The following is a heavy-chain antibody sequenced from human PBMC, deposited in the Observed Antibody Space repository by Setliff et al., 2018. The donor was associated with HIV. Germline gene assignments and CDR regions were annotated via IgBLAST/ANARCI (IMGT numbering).Heavy chain of an antibody. CDR2: IYYSGST. V-gene: IGHV4-59*01. CDR3: ARAGGGGRWLHLSYWYFDL. Sequence: SETLSLTCTVSAASISSYYCTWIRQPPGKGLEWIGYIYYSGSTNYNPSLTSRVTISVDTSKNQFSLHLNSVPAADTAVYYCARAGGGGRWLHLSYWYFDLWGRGTLVTVSS. CDR1: AASISSYY. J-gene: IGHJ2*01. D-gene: IGHD3-16*01.